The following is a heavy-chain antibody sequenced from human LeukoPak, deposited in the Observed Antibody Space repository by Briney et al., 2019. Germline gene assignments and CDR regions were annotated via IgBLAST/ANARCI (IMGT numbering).Heavy chain of an antibody. J-gene: IGHJ4*02. CDR3: ARAPYDILTGYSPYYFDS. V-gene: IGHV3-21*06. CDR2: ISSSSSHI. D-gene: IGHD3-9*01. CDR1: GFTLSSYN. Sequence: GGSLRLSCAASGFTLSSYNMNWVRQAPAKGLEWVSSISSSSSHIYYADSVKGRFTISRDNAKNSVYLQMNSLRAEDTAVYYCARAPYDILTGYSPYYFDSWGQGTLVSVSS.